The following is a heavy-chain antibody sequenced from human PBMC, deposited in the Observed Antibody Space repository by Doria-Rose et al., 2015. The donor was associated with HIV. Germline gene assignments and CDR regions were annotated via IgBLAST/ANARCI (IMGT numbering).Heavy chain of an antibody. CDR1: GDSISHYY. J-gene: IGHJ4*02. V-gene: IGHV4-59*01. Sequence: QVQLQESGPGLVKPSETLSLTCSVSGDSISHYYWSWIRQPPGKGLEYIGVIFYTGSTNYSPSLKSRVSMSIDTSNNMCSLMLRSVTAADTAVYYCARVLSGTYDYCGQGTLVTVSS. D-gene: IGHD1-26*01. CDR3: ARVLSGTYDY. CDR2: IFYTGST.